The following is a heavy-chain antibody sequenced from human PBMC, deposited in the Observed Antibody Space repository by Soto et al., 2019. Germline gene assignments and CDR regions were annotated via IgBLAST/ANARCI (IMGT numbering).Heavy chain of an antibody. V-gene: IGHV3-23*01. D-gene: IGHD3-3*01. CDR3: AKEPPQKGLRFLEWLSCIDY. Sequence: EVQLLESGGGLVQPGGSLRLSCAASGFTFSSYAMSWVRQAPGKGLEWVSAISGSGGSTYYADSVKGRFTISRDNSKNTLYLQMNSLRAEDTAVYYCAKEPPQKGLRFLEWLSCIDYWGQGTLVTVSS. CDR2: ISGSGGST. J-gene: IGHJ4*02. CDR1: GFTFSSYA.